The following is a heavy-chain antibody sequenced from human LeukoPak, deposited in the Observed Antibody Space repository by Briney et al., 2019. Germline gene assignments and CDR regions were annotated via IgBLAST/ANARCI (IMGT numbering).Heavy chain of an antibody. CDR3: ARGGYYYLDV. Sequence: SETLSLTCPMSGGSISPYYWSWIRQPPGKGLEWIAYIFHSGTTKYNPSLKSRVAISLDTPKSQFSLKLHSVTAADTAVYYCARGGYYYLDVWGRGTTVTVSS. CDR1: GGSISPYY. J-gene: IGHJ6*03. V-gene: IGHV4-59*01. CDR2: IFHSGTT.